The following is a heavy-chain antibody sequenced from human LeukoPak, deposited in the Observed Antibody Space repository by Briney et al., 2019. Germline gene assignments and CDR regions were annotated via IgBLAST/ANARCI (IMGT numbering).Heavy chain of an antibody. V-gene: IGHV1-2*02. J-gene: IGHJ4*02. CDR1: GYTFTDYY. CDR3: SRDVVLRFVTRKYYFDS. CDR2: INPYNGAT. Sequence: ASVKVSCKASGYTFTDYYIHWVRQAPGQGLEWMGWINPYNGATNYAQNFRGRVTMTRDTSISTASMELTRLTSDDTTVYFCSRDVVLRFVTRKYYFDSWGQGTLVTVSS. D-gene: IGHD2-2*01.